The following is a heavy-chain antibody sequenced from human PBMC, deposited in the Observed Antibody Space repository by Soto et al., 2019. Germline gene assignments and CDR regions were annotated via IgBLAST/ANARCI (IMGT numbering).Heavy chain of an antibody. CDR3: AREPLCGGRWYVNPLDP. CDR2: INLGNGNT. J-gene: IGHJ5*02. CDR1: GYRFLYYP. D-gene: IGHD2-15*01. Sequence: ASVKVSCKASGYRFLYYPLHWVRQAPGQRLEWMGWINLGNGNTEYSQNFQDRVTITGDTSANTVYLELSSLRSDDTAIYYCAREPLCGGRWYVNPLDPWG. V-gene: IGHV1-3*01.